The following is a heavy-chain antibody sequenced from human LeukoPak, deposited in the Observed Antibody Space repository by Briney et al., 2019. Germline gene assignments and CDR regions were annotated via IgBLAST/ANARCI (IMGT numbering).Heavy chain of an antibody. Sequence: GGSLRLSCAASGFTFSSYGMHWVRQAPGKGLEWVAVISYDGSNKYYADSVKGRFTISRDNSKNTLYLQMNSLRAEDTAVYYRARDLGSSWAYDAFDIWGQGTMVTVSS. D-gene: IGHD6-13*01. CDR1: GFTFSSYG. CDR3: ARDLGSSWAYDAFDI. J-gene: IGHJ3*02. CDR2: ISYDGSNK. V-gene: IGHV3-30*03.